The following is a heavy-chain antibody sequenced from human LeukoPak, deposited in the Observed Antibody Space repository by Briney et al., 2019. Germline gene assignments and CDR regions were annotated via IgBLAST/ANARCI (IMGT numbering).Heavy chain of an antibody. D-gene: IGHD3-10*01. Sequence: SETLSLTCTVSGGSISSYYWSWIRQPAGKGLEWIGRIYTSGSTNYNPSLKSRVTMSVDTSKNQFSLKLSSVTAADTAVYYCARVNYDSGAYYFDYWGQGTLVTVSS. V-gene: IGHV4-4*07. CDR3: ARVNYDSGAYYFDY. CDR1: GGSISSYY. CDR2: IYTSGST. J-gene: IGHJ4*02.